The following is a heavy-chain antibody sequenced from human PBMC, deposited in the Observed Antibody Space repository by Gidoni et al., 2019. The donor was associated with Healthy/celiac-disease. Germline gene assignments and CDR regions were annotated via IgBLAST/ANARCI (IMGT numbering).Heavy chain of an antibody. CDR2: IDWDDDK. CDR3: ARSPPPGLYYYGMDV. V-gene: IGHV2-70*15. CDR1: GFSLSTSGLW. Sequence: QVTLRESGPALVKPTQNLTLTCTFSGFSLSTSGLWVSWIRQPPGKALEWLARIDWDDDKYYSASLKTRLTISKYTSNNQVVLTMTNMDPVDTAPYYCARSPPPGLYYYGMDVWGQGTTVTVSS. J-gene: IGHJ6*02.